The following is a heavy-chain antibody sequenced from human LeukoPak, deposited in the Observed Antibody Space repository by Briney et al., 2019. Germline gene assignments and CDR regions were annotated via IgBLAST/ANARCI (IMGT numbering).Heavy chain of an antibody. CDR3: AAPGVPDATYYFDY. CDR2: IRYDGSNK. CDR1: GFTFSTYG. J-gene: IGHJ4*02. Sequence: GGSLRLSCAASGFTFSTYGMHWVRQAPGKGLDWVAFIRYDGSNKYYADSVKGRFTISRDNSKNTVYLQMNSLRAEDTAVYYCAAPGVPDATYYFDYWGQGTLVTVSS. D-gene: IGHD2-2*01. V-gene: IGHV3-30*02.